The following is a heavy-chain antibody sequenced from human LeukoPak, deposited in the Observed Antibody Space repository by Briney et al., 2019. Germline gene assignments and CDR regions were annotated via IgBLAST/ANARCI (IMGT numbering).Heavy chain of an antibody. J-gene: IGHJ5*02. CDR2: INPNSGGT. Sequence: GASVKVSCKASGYTLSDFYIHWVRQAPGQGLEWMGWINPNSGGTNYAQKFQGRVTMTRDTSISTAYMELSRLRSDDTAVYYCARTTLQTLGAWGQGTLVTVSS. CDR3: ARTTLQTLGA. CDR1: GYTLSDFY. D-gene: IGHD3-10*01. V-gene: IGHV1-2*02.